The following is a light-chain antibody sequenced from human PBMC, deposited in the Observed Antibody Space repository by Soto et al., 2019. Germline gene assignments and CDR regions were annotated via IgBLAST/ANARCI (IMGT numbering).Light chain of an antibody. CDR2: DVS. J-gene: IGLJ2*01. CDR3: CSYAGTV. Sequence: QSVLTQPSSVSGSPGQSVTISCTGTSSDVGGYNYVSWYQQHPGKAPKLMIYDVSKRPSGVPDRFSGSKSGNTASLTISGLQAEDEADYYCCSYAGTVFGGGTKLTVL. V-gene: IGLV2-11*01. CDR1: SSDVGGYNY.